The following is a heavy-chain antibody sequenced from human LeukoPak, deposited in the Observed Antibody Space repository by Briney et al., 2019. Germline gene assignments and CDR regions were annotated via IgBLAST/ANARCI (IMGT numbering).Heavy chain of an antibody. D-gene: IGHD6-6*01. CDR2: ISSSSSSI. CDR1: RFTFSNYV. J-gene: IGHJ4*02. Sequence: GGSLRLSRAPSRFTFSNYVMDSVPHAPGKGLEWSSYISSSSSSIYYAHSMKGRVTISRDKAKNSVCLQMSSLRAQDTAVYERARGGAARPDYWGQGTLVTVSS. CDR3: ARGGAARPDY. V-gene: IGHV3-48*01.